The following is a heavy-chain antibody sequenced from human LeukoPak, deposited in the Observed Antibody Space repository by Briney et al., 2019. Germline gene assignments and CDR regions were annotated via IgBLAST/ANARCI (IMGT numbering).Heavy chain of an antibody. J-gene: IGHJ4*02. CDR1: DASISDYY. CDR2: SGST. D-gene: IGHD6-6*01. CDR3: ARGSSSSATAFDY. Sequence: SETLSLTCTVSDASISDYYWTWIRQSPGKGLEWIGYSGSTKYNPSLKSRVTISVDTSKNQFSLKLSSVTAADTAVYYCARGSSSSATAFDYWGQGTLVTVSS. V-gene: IGHV4-59*12.